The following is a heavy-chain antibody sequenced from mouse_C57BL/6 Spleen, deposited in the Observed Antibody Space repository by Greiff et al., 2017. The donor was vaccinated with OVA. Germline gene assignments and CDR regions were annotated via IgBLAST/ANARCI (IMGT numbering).Heavy chain of an antibody. CDR2: ISGGGGNT. Sequence: EVKLMESGGGLVKPGGSLKLSCAASGFTFSSYTMSWVRQTPEKRLEWVATISGGGGNTYYPDSVKGRFTISRDNAKNTLYLQMSSLRSEDTALYYCARHPLMITNYLDYWGQGTTLTVSS. V-gene: IGHV5-9*01. CDR1: GFTFSSYT. J-gene: IGHJ2*01. CDR3: ARHPLMITNYLDY. D-gene: IGHD2-4*01.